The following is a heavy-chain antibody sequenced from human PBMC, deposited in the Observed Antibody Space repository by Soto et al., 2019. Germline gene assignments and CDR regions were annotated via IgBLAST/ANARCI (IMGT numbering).Heavy chain of an antibody. V-gene: IGHV4-31*03. Sequence: SETLSLTCTVSGGSISGGDFYWSWIRQHPGKGLEWIGNIYYSGTTYYNPSLKSRLTMSVDTTSNQFSLKLTSVTAADTAVFYCASARRYSSSWFWFDPWGQGTLVTVSS. CDR1: GGSISGGDFY. CDR3: ASARRYSSSWFWFDP. J-gene: IGHJ5*02. D-gene: IGHD6-13*01. CDR2: IYYSGTT.